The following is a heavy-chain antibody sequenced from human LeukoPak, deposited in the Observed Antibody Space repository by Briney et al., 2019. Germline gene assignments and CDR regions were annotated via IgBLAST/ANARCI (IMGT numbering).Heavy chain of an antibody. CDR1: GFTFSNYA. CDR3: ARDSYGMDV. J-gene: IGHJ6*02. CDR2: IWYDGSNK. Sequence: GRSLRLSCAVSGFTFSNYAMHWVRQAPGKGLEWVAVIWYDGSNKYHADSVRGRFTISRDNSKNTLYVQMNSLRAEDTAVYYCARDSYGMDVWGQGTTVTVSS. V-gene: IGHV3-33*01.